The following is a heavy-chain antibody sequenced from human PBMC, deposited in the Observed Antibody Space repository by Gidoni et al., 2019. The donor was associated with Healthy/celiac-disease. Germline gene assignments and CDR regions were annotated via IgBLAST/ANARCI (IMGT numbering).Heavy chain of an antibody. D-gene: IGHD4-17*01. Sequence: EVQLVESGGALVQTGGSLTLSCAASGSTFLRYALRWVRQAPGKGLEWVSAISGSGGSTYYADSVKGRFTISRDNSKNTLYLQMNSLRAEDTAVYYCAKDSLRTVTTVISRYYFDYWGQGTLVTVSS. J-gene: IGHJ4*02. V-gene: IGHV3-23*04. CDR3: AKDSLRTVTTVISRYYFDY. CDR1: GSTFLRYA. CDR2: ISGSGGST.